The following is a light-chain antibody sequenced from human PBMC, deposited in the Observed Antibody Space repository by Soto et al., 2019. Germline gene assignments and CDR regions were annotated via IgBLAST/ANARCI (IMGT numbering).Light chain of an antibody. V-gene: IGLV1-47*02. CDR3: VAWDDSLSGLV. CDR2: SND. CDR1: NANIGNNF. Sequence: QSVLTQPPSASGTPGQRVTISCSGRNANIGNNFVCWYQQLPGTAPKLLMYSNDQRPSGVPDRFSGSESGTSASLAISGRRSEDEADYYCVAWDDSLSGLVFGTGTKLTVL. J-gene: IGLJ1*01.